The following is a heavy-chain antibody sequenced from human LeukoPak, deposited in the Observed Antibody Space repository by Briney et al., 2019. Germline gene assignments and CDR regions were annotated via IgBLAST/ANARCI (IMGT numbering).Heavy chain of an antibody. Sequence: SETLSLTCTVSGGSISSSYYYWGWIRQPPGKGLEWIGTIYYSGSTYYNPSLKSRVTISVDTSKNQFSLKLSPVTAADTAVYYCARVRFTSGWSYFDYWGQGTLVTVSS. J-gene: IGHJ4*02. V-gene: IGHV4-39*07. CDR3: ARVRFTSGWSYFDY. CDR1: GGSISSSYYY. CDR2: IYYSGST. D-gene: IGHD6-19*01.